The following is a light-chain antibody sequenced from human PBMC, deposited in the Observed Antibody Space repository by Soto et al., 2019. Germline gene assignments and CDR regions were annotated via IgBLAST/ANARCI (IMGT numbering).Light chain of an antibody. J-gene: IGLJ1*01. CDR3: SSYTSGNTRQIV. V-gene: IGLV2-14*01. Sequence: QSVLPQPASVSGSPGQSITISCTGTSSDVGGYNYVSWYQQHPGKAPKFMIYDVSNRPSGVSNRFSGSKSGNTASLTISGLQAEDEADYYCSSYTSGNTRQIVFGTGTKVTVL. CDR2: DVS. CDR1: SSDVGGYNY.